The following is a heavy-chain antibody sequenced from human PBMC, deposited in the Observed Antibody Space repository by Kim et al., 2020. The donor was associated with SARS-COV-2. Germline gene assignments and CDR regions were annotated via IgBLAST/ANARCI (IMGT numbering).Heavy chain of an antibody. Sequence: SETLSLTCTVSGGSISSGGYYWSWIRQHPGKGLEWIGYIYYSGSTYYNPSLKSRVTISVDTSKNQFSLKLSSVTAADTAVYYCARLGGYSYGYGGAFDIWGQGTMVTVSS. D-gene: IGHD5-18*01. CDR3: ARLGGYSYGYGGAFDI. V-gene: IGHV4-31*03. J-gene: IGHJ3*02. CDR1: GGSISSGGYY. CDR2: IYYSGST.